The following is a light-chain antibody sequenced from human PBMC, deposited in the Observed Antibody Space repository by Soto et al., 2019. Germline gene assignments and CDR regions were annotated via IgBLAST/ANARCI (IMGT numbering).Light chain of an antibody. CDR1: QSISSW. Sequence: DIQMTQSPSTLSASVGDRVTITCRASQSISSWLAWYQQKPGKAAKVLIYKASRLKSGVPSRFSGSASGAEFTLTIISLQSDDFATYYCQQYYSSFTFGQCTRLEIK. V-gene: IGKV1-5*03. CDR3: QQYYSSFT. CDR2: KAS. J-gene: IGKJ5*01.